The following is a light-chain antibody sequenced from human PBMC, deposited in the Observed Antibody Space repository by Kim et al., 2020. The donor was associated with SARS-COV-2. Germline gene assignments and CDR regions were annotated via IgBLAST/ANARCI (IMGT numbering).Light chain of an antibody. CDR2: GAS. CDR1: QSVSNKY. CDR3: QQYDTSPRT. V-gene: IGKV3-20*01. Sequence: SPRERATLSCRASQSVSNKYLAWYQQKPGQAPSLLIYGASNRATAIPDRFSGSGSGTDFTLTISRLEPDDFAVYYCQQYDTSPRTFGPGTRVEIK. J-gene: IGKJ1*01.